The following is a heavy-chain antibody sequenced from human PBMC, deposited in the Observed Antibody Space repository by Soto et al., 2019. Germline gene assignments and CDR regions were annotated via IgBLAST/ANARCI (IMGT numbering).Heavy chain of an antibody. Sequence: QVQLVQSGAEVKKPGASVRVSCKASGYSFTGYYVHWVRLAPGQGLEWLGWINPNSGGTNHAHKFQWRVTMTRDTSISTAYMELNRLTSNDTAVYYCAREAGTIGNYYYGMDVWGQGTTIAVS. CDR3: AREAGTIGNYYYGMDV. V-gene: IGHV1-2*07. CDR1: GYSFTGYY. J-gene: IGHJ6*02. D-gene: IGHD1-7*01. CDR2: INPNSGGT.